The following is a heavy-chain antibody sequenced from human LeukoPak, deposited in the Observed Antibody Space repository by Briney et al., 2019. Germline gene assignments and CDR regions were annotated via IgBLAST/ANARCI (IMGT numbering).Heavy chain of an antibody. CDR1: GYTFTSYG. CDR3: ARDTMDYYDSSDLTGRYGS. J-gene: IGHJ4*02. V-gene: IGHV1-18*01. CDR2: ISAYNGNT. D-gene: IGHD3-22*01. Sequence: ASVKVPCKASGYTFTSYGISWVRQAPGQGLEWMGWISAYNGNTNYAQKLQGRVTMTTDTSTSTAYMELRSLRSDDTAVYYCARDTMDYYDSSDLTGRYGSWGQGTLVTVSS.